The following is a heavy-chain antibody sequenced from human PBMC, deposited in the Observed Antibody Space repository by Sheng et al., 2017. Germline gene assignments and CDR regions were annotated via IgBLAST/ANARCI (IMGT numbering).Heavy chain of an antibody. D-gene: IGHD2-2*01. V-gene: IGHV3-33*01. Sequence: QVQLVESGGGVVQPGRSLRLSCAASGFTFSSYGMHWVRQAPGKGLEWVAVIWYDGSNKYYADSVKGRFTISRDNSKNTLYLQMNSLRAEDTAVYYCAREGSDCSSTSCSQDYYYYYGMYVWDQGP. CDR1: GFTFSSYG. CDR2: IWYDGSNK. J-gene: IGHJ6*02. CDR3: AREGSDCSSTSCSQDYYYYYGMYV.